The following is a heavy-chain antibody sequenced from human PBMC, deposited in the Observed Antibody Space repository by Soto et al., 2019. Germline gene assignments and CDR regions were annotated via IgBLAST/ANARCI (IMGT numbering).Heavy chain of an antibody. CDR2: ISYTGST. J-gene: IGHJ6*02. D-gene: IGHD3-10*01. CDR3: ARDGGDGLDV. Sequence: QVQLQEAGPGLVKPAQTLSLTCTVSGGSISSGGYYWSWIRQPPGKGLEWIGYISYTGSTYYNPSLKTRITLSVDTSKNQFSLKLSSVTAADTAVYFCARDGGDGLDVWGQGTTVTVSS. V-gene: IGHV4-30-4*01. CDR1: GGSISSGGYY.